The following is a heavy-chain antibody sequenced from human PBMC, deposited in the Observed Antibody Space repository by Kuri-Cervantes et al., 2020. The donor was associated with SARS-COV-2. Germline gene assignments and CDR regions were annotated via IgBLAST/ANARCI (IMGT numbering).Heavy chain of an antibody. Sequence: GGSLRLSCAASGFTFSNYAVSWVRQAPGKGLEWVSLISGSGGSTYYADSVKGRFTISRDNPKNTLYLQMNSLRAEDTAVYYCAKDLGHYGSGSDAFGYWGQGTLVTVSS. CDR2: ISGSGGST. J-gene: IGHJ4*02. CDR3: AKDLGHYGSGSDAFGY. CDR1: GFTFSNYA. V-gene: IGHV3-23*01. D-gene: IGHD3-10*01.